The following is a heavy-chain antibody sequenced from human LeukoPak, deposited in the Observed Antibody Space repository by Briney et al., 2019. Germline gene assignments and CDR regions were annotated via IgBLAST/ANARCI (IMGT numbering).Heavy chain of an antibody. Sequence: ASVKVSCKASGYTFTGYYMHWVRQAPGQGLEWMGWINPNSGGTNYAQKFQGRVTMTRDTSISTAYMELSRLRSDDTAVYYCARDRLRRIAAAGNKGWFDPWGQGTLVTVSS. V-gene: IGHV1-2*02. D-gene: IGHD6-13*01. CDR2: INPNSGGT. CDR3: ARDRLRRIAAAGNKGWFDP. CDR1: GYTFTGYY. J-gene: IGHJ5*02.